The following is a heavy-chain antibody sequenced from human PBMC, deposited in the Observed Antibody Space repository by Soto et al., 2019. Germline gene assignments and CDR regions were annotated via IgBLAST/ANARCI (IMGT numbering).Heavy chain of an antibody. D-gene: IGHD3-22*01. CDR1: GFTFNIYS. Sequence: LRLSFSSSGFTFNIYSMNWVRQAPGKGREWVSSVTSSSSSMLYADSVKGRFTISRDDAKDSLFLQMNSLRADDTAVYYCAREADFASSGYVLDYWGQGTLVTVSS. V-gene: IGHV3-21*01. J-gene: IGHJ4*02. CDR3: AREADFASSGYVLDY. CDR2: VTSSSSSM.